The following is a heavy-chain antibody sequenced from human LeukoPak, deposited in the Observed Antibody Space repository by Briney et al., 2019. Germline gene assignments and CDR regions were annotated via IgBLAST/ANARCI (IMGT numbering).Heavy chain of an antibody. D-gene: IGHD2-2*01. CDR1: GFTFSSYA. V-gene: IGHV3-23*01. Sequence: GGSLRLSCAASGFTFSSYAMSWVRQAPGKGLEWVSAISGSGGSTYYADSVKGRFTISRDNSKNTLYLQMNSLRAEDTAAYYCAKGVKVDYGMDVWGKGTTVTVSS. J-gene: IGHJ6*04. CDR3: AKGVKVDYGMDV. CDR2: ISGSGGST.